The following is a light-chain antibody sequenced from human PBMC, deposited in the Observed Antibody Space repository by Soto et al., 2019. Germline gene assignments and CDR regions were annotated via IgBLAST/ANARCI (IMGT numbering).Light chain of an antibody. CDR1: QTIRNY. J-gene: IGKJ2*01. CDR2: DAS. Sequence: DIQMTQSPSLLSASVGARVTITCRSNQTIRNYLNWYQQKPGKAPNLLIHDASSLQNGVPSRCSGRGFGTDFTLTINDLQVADFATYYCQHSYNTPRAFGQGTKIEI. V-gene: IGKV1-39*01. CDR3: QHSYNTPRA.